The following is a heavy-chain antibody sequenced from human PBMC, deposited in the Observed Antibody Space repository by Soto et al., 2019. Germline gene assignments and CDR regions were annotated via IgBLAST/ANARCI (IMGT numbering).Heavy chain of an antibody. CDR3: AGRYGYYFDY. CDR1: GGSISSYY. D-gene: IGHD4-17*01. Sequence: QVQLQESGPGLVKPSETLSLTCTVSGGSISSYYWSWIRQPPGKGLEWIGYIYYSGSTNYNPSLKSRVTISVDTSKNPLTLKLASVTAADTAVYYWAGRYGYYFDYWGQGTLVTVSS. V-gene: IGHV4-59*08. CDR2: IYYSGST. J-gene: IGHJ4*02.